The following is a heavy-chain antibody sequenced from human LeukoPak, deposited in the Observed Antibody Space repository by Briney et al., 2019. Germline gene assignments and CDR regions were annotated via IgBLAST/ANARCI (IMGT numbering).Heavy chain of an antibody. CDR2: INAGNGNT. V-gene: IGHV1-3*01. CDR1: GYTFTSYA. J-gene: IGHJ6*02. CDR3: ARDSLLRYFDWLSYYYGMDV. Sequence: GASVKVSCKASGYTFTSYAMHWVRQAPGQRLEWMGWINAGNGNTKYSQKFQGRVTITRDTSASTAYMELSSLRSEDTAVYYCARDSLLRYFDWLSYYYGMDVWGQGTTVTVSS. D-gene: IGHD3-9*01.